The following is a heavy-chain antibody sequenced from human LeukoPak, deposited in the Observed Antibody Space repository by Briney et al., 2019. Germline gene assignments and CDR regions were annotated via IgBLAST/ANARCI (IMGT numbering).Heavy chain of an antibody. CDR1: GFTFSSYW. V-gene: IGHV3-7*01. CDR2: IKQDESEI. Sequence: GGSLRLSCAASGFTFSSYWMSWVRQAPGKGLEWVANIKQDESEIYYVGSAKGRFTVSRDNAKSSLYLQMNSMRAEDTAMYYCVRVDNSGYLDFWGQGTLVTVSS. J-gene: IGHJ4*02. CDR3: VRVDNSGYLDF. D-gene: IGHD3-22*01.